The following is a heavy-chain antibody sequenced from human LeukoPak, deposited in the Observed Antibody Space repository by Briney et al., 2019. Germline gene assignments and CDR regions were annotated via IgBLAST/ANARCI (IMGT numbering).Heavy chain of an antibody. V-gene: IGHV3-21*01. CDR3: ARGRRSLRCFDY. CDR1: GFTFSSYS. J-gene: IGHJ4*02. D-gene: IGHD4-17*01. Sequence: PGGSLRLSCAASGFTFSSYSMNWVRQAPGKGLEWVSSISSSSSYIYYADSVKGRFTISRDNAKNSLYLQMNSLRAEDTAVYYCARGRRSLRCFDYWDQGTLVTVSS. CDR2: ISSSSSYI.